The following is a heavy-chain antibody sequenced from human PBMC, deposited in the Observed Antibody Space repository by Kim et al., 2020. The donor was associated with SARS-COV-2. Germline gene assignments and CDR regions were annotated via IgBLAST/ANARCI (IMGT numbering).Heavy chain of an antibody. CDR1: GFTFSNAW. D-gene: IGHD1-26*01. V-gene: IGHV3-15*01. CDR2: IKSKTDGGTT. CDR3: TTRIVGATTPYYYYGMDV. Sequence: GGSLRLSCAASGFTFSNAWMSWVRQAPGKGLEWVGRIKSKTDGGTTDYAAPVKGRFTISRDDSKNTLHLQMNSLKTEDTAVYYCTTRIVGATTPYYYYGMDVWGQGTTVTVSS. J-gene: IGHJ6*02.